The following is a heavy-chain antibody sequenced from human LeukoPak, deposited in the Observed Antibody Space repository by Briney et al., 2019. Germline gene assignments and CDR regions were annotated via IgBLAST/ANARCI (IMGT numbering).Heavy chain of an antibody. CDR2: INHSGST. J-gene: IGHJ4*02. CDR3: ARVGFWSGYSSGY. D-gene: IGHD3-3*01. Sequence: PSETLSLTCAVYGGPFSGYYWSWIRQPPGKGLEWIGEINHSGSTNYNPSLKSRVTISVDTSKNQFSLKLSSVTAADTAVYYCARVGFWSGYSSGYWGQGTLVTVSS. CDR1: GGPFSGYY. V-gene: IGHV4-34*01.